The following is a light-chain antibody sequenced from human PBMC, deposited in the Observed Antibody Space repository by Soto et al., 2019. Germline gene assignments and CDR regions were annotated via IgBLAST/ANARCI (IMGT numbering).Light chain of an antibody. CDR2: EDD. CDR3: QSYDSSNPVV. V-gene: IGLV6-57*04. Sequence: MLTQPHSVSESPGKTVTISCTRTSGSIASNYVQWYQQRPGSAPTTLIYEDDQRPSGVPDRFSGSIDRSSNSASLTISGLKTEDEADYYCQSYDSSNPVVFGGGTKVTVL. CDR1: SGSIASNY. J-gene: IGLJ2*01.